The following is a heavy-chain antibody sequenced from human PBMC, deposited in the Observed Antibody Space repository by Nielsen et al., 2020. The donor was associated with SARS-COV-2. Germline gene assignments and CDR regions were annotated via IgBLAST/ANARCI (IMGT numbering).Heavy chain of an antibody. D-gene: IGHD6-19*01. CDR3: GRSIAVVGTDY. V-gene: IGHV4-59*01. CDR1: GFTFSSYA. Sequence: ESLKISCAASGFTFSSYAMSWIRQPPGKGLEWTGYVYHTGDTNYSPSLKSRVTMSVDTSKKQFSLRLKSVTAADTAVYYCGRSIAVVGTDYWGQGLLVTVSS. CDR2: VYHTGDT. J-gene: IGHJ4*02.